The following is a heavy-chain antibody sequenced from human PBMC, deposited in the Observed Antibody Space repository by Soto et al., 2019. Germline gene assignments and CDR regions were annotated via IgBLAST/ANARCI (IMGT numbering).Heavy chain of an antibody. D-gene: IGHD3-10*01. V-gene: IGHV3-30*18. J-gene: IGHJ4*02. CDR1: GFTFSSYG. CDR2: IIYDGSTK. CDR3: AKDRMGAGVRGYFDY. Sequence: QVQLVESGGGVVQPGRSLRLSCAASGFTFSSYGMHWDRQAPGKGLEWLAVIIYDGSTKYYADSVKGRFTISRDNSKSTLYLQMSSLRAEDTAVYYCAKDRMGAGVRGYFDYGGQGTLVTVSS.